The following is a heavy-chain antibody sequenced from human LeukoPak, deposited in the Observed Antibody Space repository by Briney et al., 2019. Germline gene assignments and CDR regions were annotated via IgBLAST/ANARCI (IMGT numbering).Heavy chain of an antibody. CDR3: ARYRDDWNDDLFDY. V-gene: IGHV3-53*01. CDR2: IYSGGST. D-gene: IGHD1-1*01. Sequence: GGSLRLSCAASGFTVSSNYMSWVRQAPGKGLGWVSVIYSGGSTYYADSVKGRFTISRDNSKNTLYLQMNSLRAEDTAVYYCARYRDDWNDDLFDYWGQGTLVTVFS. J-gene: IGHJ4*02. CDR1: GFTVSSNY.